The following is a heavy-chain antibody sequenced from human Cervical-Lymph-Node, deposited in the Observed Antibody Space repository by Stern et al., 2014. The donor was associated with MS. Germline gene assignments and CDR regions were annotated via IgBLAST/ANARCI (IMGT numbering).Heavy chain of an antibody. J-gene: IGHJ4*02. CDR3: ARDSDIFARPVEGPIDH. D-gene: IGHD2-21*01. CDR1: GGSFSDVP. V-gene: IGHV1-69*01. Sequence: QVQLVQSGAEMTKPGSSVKVSCKASGGSFSDVPINWVRQAPGQGLEWMGGIIPLFHTATYAREFTGMVSITADASTTTVYIEVSRLTSEDTAVYYCARDSDIFARPVEGPIDHWGQGTLVTVSS. CDR2: IIPLFHTA.